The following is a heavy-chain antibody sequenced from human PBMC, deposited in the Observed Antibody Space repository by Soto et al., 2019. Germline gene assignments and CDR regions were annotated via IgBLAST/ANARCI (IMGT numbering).Heavy chain of an antibody. J-gene: IGHJ6*03. CDR2: IKQDGSEK. V-gene: IGHV3-7*01. D-gene: IGHD4-4*01. CDR3: ARSGGSAYDYSNQYYYYYYYMDV. CDR1: GFTFSSYW. Sequence: GGYLRLSCAASGFTFSSYWMSWVRQAPGKGLEWVANIKQDGSEKYYVDSVKGRFTISRDNAKNSLYLQMNSLRAEDTAVYYCARSGGSAYDYSNQYYYYYYYMDVWGKGTTVTVSS.